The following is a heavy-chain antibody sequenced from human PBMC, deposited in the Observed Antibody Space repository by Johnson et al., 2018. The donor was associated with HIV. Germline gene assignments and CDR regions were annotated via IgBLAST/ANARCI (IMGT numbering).Heavy chain of an antibody. J-gene: IGHJ3*02. CDR3: AKGGVVFSTASHDAFDI. Sequence: VQLVESGGGLVQPGRSLRLSCAASGFTFDDYAMHWVRQAPGKGLEWVSGISWNSGSIGYADSVKGRFTISRDNAKNSLYLQMNSLRAEDTALYYCAKGGVVFSTASHDAFDIWGHGTMVTVSS. D-gene: IGHD2-21*01. CDR1: GFTFDDYA. V-gene: IGHV3-9*01. CDR2: ISWNSGSI.